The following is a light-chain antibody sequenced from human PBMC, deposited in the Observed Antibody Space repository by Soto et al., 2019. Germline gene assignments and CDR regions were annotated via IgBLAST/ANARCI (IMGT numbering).Light chain of an antibody. CDR3: MQALQSLT. CDR1: RSLLKANGYNY. CDR2: LGS. J-gene: IGKJ5*01. V-gene: IGKV2-28*01. Sequence: DIVMTQSPLSLTVTPGEPASISCRSSRSLLKANGYNYFHWFLQKPGQSPQLLIYLGSNRASGVPDRFSGSGSGTDFTLKINRVEAEDVGTYYCMQALQSLTFGQGTRLEIK.